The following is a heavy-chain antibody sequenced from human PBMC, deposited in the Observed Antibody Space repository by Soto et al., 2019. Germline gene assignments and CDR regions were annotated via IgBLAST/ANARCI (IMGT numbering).Heavy chain of an antibody. V-gene: IGHV4-30-2*01. CDR3: ARRYSSAFDI. CDR1: GGSISGYS. CDR2: TYHSGST. Sequence: PSETLSLTCTVSGGSISGYSWSWIRQPPGKGLEWIGYTYHSGSTYYNPSLKSRVTISIDRSKNQFSLKLSSVTAADTAVYYCARRYSSAFDIWGQGTMVTVS. D-gene: IGHD6-13*01. J-gene: IGHJ3*02.